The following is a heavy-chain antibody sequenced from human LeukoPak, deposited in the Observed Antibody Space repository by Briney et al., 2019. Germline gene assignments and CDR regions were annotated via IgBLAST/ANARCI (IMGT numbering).Heavy chain of an antibody. CDR2: INHSGST. CDR3: ARDPGLEFDY. Sequence: SSETLSLTCAVYGGSFSGYYWSWIRQPPGKGLEWIGEINHSGSTNYNPSLKSRVTISVDTSKNQFSLKLSSVTAADTAVYYCARDPGLEFDYWGQGTLVTVSS. J-gene: IGHJ4*02. CDR1: GGSFSGYY. D-gene: IGHD3/OR15-3a*01. V-gene: IGHV4-34*01.